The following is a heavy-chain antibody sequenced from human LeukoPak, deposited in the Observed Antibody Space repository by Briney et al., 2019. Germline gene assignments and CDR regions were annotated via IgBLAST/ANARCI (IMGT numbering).Heavy chain of an antibody. CDR3: ARTLSDSSPVAT. V-gene: IGHV4-38-2*02. Sequence: SETLSLTCNVSGFFLSSGFYWGWLRDPPGKGLEWIASVYHSGTTFYNPSLKSRVTMSMDTSMNHFSLKLRTVTAADTAVYYCARTLSDSSPVATWGQGTLVTVSS. D-gene: IGHD3-22*01. CDR2: VYHSGTT. J-gene: IGHJ4*02. CDR1: GFFLSSGFY.